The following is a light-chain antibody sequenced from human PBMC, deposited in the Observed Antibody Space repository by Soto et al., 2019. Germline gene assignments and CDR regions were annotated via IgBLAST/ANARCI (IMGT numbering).Light chain of an antibody. CDR1: QSVSSN. Sequence: EIVMKQSPATLSVSPGERATLSCRARQSVSSNLAWYQQKPGQAPRLLIYGASTRATGIPARFSGSGSGTEFTLTISSLQSEDFAVYYCQQYNNWPPWTCGQGTKVEIK. J-gene: IGKJ1*01. V-gene: IGKV3-15*01. CDR2: GAS. CDR3: QQYNNWPPWT.